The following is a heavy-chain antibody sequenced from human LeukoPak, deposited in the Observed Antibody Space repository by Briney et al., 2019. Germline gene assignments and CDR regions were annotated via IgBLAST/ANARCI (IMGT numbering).Heavy chain of an antibody. CDR2: INHSGCT. J-gene: IGHJ3*02. D-gene: IGHD3-22*01. CDR1: GGSFSGYY. CDR3: ASTSYDSSGYYYVGDAFDI. Sequence: SETLSLTCAVYGGSFSGYYWSWIRQPPGKGLEWIGEINHSGCTNYNPSLKSRVTISVDTSKNQFSLKLSSVTAADTAVYYCASTSYDSSGYYYVGDAFDIWGQGTMVTVSS. V-gene: IGHV4-34*01.